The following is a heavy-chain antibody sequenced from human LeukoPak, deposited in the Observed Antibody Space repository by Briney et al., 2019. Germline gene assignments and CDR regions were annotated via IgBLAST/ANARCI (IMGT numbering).Heavy chain of an antibody. CDR1: GGSFSGYY. J-gene: IGHJ3*02. CDR3: ARVWGASSWSPLDAFDI. Sequence: SETLSLTCAIYGGSFSGYYWSWIRQPPGKGLEWIGYIYYSGSTNYNPSLKSRVTISVDTSKNQFSLKLSSVTAADTAVYYCARVWGASSWSPLDAFDIWGQGTMVTVSS. D-gene: IGHD6-13*01. CDR2: IYYSGST. V-gene: IGHV4-59*01.